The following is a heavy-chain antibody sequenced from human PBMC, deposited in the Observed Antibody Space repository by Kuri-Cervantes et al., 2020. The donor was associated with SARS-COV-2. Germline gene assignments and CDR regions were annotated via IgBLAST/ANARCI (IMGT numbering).Heavy chain of an antibody. CDR3: ARKRTTVTTFWFDP. CDR1: GYSISSGYY. V-gene: IGHV4-38-2*02. Sequence: GSLRLSCTVSGYSISSGYYWSWIRQPPGKGLEWIGEINHSGSTNYNPSLKSRVTISVDTSKNQFSLKLSSVTAADTAVYYCARKRTTVTTFWFDPWGQGTLVTVSS. D-gene: IGHD4-17*01. CDR2: INHSGST. J-gene: IGHJ5*02.